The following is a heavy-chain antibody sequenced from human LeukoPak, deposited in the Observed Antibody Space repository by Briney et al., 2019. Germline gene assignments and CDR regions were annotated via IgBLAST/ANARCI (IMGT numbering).Heavy chain of an antibody. CDR2: ISSSSSNK. CDR1: GFTFSSYS. Sequence: GGSLRLSCAASGFTFSSYSMNWVRQAPRKGLEWVSSISSSSSNKYYADSVKGRFTISRDNSKNSLYLQMNSLRAEDTAVYYCARGPMVRGPDYWGQGTLVTVSS. D-gene: IGHD3-10*01. J-gene: IGHJ4*02. CDR3: ARGPMVRGPDY. V-gene: IGHV3-21*01.